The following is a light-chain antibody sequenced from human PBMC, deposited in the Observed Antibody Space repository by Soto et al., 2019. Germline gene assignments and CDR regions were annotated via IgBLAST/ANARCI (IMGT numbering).Light chain of an antibody. J-gene: IGKJ1*01. V-gene: IGKV1-5*03. Sequence: DIQITQSPSTLSASVGDRVTITCRASQSISSWLAWYQQKPGKAPKLLIYKASSLESGVPSRFSGSGSGTEFTLAISSLQPDDFAIYVCQQYHSHPWTFGQGTKVEIK. CDR2: KAS. CDR3: QQYHSHPWT. CDR1: QSISSW.